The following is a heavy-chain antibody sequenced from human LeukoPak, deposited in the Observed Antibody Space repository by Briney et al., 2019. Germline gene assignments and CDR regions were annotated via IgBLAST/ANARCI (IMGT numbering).Heavy chain of an antibody. V-gene: IGHV3-74*01. D-gene: IGHD6-25*01. CDR3: ARGPRGEAFDY. CDR1: GFTFSSYW. CDR2: INSDGSST. Sequence: GGSLRLSCAASGFTFSSYWMHWVRQAPGKGLLWVSRINSDGSSTSYADSVKGRFTISRDNAKNTLYLQMNSLRAEDTAVYYCARGPRGEAFDYWGQGTLVTVSS. J-gene: IGHJ4*02.